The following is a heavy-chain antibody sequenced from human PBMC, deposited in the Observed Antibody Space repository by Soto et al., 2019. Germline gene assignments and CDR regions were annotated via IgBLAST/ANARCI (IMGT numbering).Heavy chain of an antibody. CDR2: IIPIFGTA. CDR1: GGTFSSYA. J-gene: IGHJ6*02. V-gene: IGHV1-69*13. CDR3: ASNRYDSSGYYLGYYGMDV. Sequence: GASVKVSFKASGGTFSSYAISWVRQAPGQGLEWMGGIIPIFGTANYAQKFQGRVTITADESTSTAYMELSSLRSEDTAVYYCASNRYDSSGYYLGYYGMDVWGQGTTVTVSS. D-gene: IGHD3-22*01.